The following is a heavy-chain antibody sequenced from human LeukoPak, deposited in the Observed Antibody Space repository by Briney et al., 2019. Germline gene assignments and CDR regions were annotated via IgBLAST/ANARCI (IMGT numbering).Heavy chain of an antibody. CDR1: GFTFSSYG. CDR2: IRYDGINK. CDR3: AKRGDSYGTLDY. Sequence: QPGGSLRLSCAASGFTFSSYGMHWVRQAPGKGLEWVAFIRYDGINKYYADSVKGRFTISRGNSKNTLYLQMNSLRAEDTAVYYCAKRGDSYGTLDYWGQGTLVTVSS. J-gene: IGHJ4*02. D-gene: IGHD5-18*01. V-gene: IGHV3-30*02.